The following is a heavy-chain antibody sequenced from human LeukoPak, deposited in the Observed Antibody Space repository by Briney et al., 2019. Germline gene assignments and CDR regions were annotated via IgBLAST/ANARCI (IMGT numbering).Heavy chain of an antibody. V-gene: IGHV4-61*02. CDR1: GGSISSGSYY. Sequence: PSETLSLTCTVSGGSISSGSYYWSWTRQPAGKGLEWIGRIYIGGSTNYNPSLKSRVTMSVDTSKNQFSLKLSSVAAADTAVYYCAREEKYCTYGVCYPRYYYYYYMDVWGKGTTVTVSS. D-gene: IGHD2-8*01. CDR3: AREEKYCTYGVCYPRYYYYYYMDV. CDR2: IYIGGST. J-gene: IGHJ6*03.